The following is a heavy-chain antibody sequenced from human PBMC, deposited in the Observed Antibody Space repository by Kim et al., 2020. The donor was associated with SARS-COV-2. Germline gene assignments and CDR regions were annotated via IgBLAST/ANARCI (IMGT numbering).Heavy chain of an antibody. Sequence: PGGSLRLSCTCSGFTFGDYAMSWVRQAPGQGLEWVGFVRSKEHGGTTEYDPSVEGRFTISRDDSKSIAYLQVNSLKTEDTAVYYCTKGWGDYWGQGTLVTVSS. CDR3: TKGWGDY. D-gene: IGHD3-16*01. J-gene: IGHJ4*02. CDR1: GFTFGDYA. V-gene: IGHV3-49*04. CDR2: VRSKEHGGTT.